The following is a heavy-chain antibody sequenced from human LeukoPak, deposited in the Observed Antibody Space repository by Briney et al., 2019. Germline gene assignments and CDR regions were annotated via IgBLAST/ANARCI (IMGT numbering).Heavy chain of an antibody. CDR1: GGTFSSYA. Sequence: GASVKVSCKASGGTFSSYAISWVRQAPGQGLEWMGGIIPIFGTANYAQKFQDRVTITTDESTSTAYTELSSLRSEDTAVYYWARETTMVRGVMVFDYWGQGTLVTVSS. J-gene: IGHJ4*02. V-gene: IGHV1-69*05. D-gene: IGHD3-10*01. CDR3: ARETTMVRGVMVFDY. CDR2: IIPIFGTA.